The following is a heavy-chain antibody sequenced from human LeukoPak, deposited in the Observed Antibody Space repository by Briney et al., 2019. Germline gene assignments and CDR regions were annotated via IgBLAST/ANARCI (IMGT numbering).Heavy chain of an antibody. CDR3: ARDRGNSDPGDWLDS. CDR2: ISGSGSTV. J-gene: IGHJ5*01. D-gene: IGHD4-23*01. Sequence: SGGSLRLSCAASGFTFSDYYMSWIRQAPGKGLEWVSYISGSGSTVYYAASVRGRFTISRDNAKNSLFLQMNSLRAEDTAVYYCARDRGNSDPGDWLDSWGQGTLVTVSS. V-gene: IGHV3-11*01. CDR1: GFTFSDYY.